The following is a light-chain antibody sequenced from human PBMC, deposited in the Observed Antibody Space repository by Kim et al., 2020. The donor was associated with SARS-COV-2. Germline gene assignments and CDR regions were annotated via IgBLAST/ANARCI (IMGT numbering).Light chain of an antibody. J-gene: IGKJ1*01. Sequence: ASVGDRVIIACRASQGISDDLAWYQQRPGKAPNLLIYAASILHTGAPSRFSGDGSGTEFTLTISGLQPEDFGTYYCLQDYSYPRTFGQGTKVDIK. CDR1: QGISDD. CDR2: AAS. CDR3: LQDYSYPRT. V-gene: IGKV1-6*01.